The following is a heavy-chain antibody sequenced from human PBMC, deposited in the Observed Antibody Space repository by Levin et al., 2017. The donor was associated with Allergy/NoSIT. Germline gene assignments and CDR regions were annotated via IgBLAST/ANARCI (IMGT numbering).Heavy chain of an antibody. CDR2: IYYSGST. D-gene: IGHD2-8*01. CDR1: GGSISTSSYY. Sequence: GSLRLSCTVSGGSISTSSYYWGWIRQPPGKGLEWIGNIYYSGSTYYSPPLRSRVAISVDTSKNQFSLKLSSVTAADTAVYYCARDEMVHEIQYYYGMDVWGQGTTVTVSS. J-gene: IGHJ6*02. V-gene: IGHV4-39*07. CDR3: ARDEMVHEIQYYYGMDV.